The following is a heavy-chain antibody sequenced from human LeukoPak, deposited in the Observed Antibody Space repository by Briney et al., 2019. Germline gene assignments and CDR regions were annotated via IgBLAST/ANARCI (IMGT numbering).Heavy chain of an antibody. CDR3: AKRVSGWYYDY. J-gene: IGHJ4*02. D-gene: IGHD6-19*01. CDR1: GFTFSSYA. CDR2: ISYDGGNK. V-gene: IGHV3-30-3*02. Sequence: PGRSLRLSCAASGFTFSSYAMHWVRQAPGKGLEWVALISYDGGNKYYADSVKGRFTISRDNSKNTLYLQMNSLRAEDTAVYHCAKRVSGWYYDYWGQGTLVTVSS.